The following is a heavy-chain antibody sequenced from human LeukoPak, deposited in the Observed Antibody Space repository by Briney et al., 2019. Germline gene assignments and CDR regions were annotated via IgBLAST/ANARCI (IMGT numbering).Heavy chain of an antibody. CDR1: GYTFTGYF. D-gene: IGHD3-22*01. CDR3: ARGEGRRYYDSSGWDFDV. J-gene: IGHJ2*01. CDR2: VNPTSGYT. Sequence: ASVKVSFRASGYTFTGYFMHWVRQAPGQGLEWVGWVNPTSGYTNYAQKFQGRVTMTRDTSISTAYMELRRLTSDDTAMYYCARGEGRRYYDSSGWDFDVWGRGTLVTVSS. V-gene: IGHV1-2*02.